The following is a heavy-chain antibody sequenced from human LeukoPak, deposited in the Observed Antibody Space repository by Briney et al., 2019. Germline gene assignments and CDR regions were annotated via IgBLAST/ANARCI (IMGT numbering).Heavy chain of an antibody. J-gene: IGHJ4*02. Sequence: GGSLRLSCAASGFTLSSYGMHWVRQAPGKGLEWVAVIWYDGSNKYYADSVKGRFTISRDNSKNTLYLQMNSLRAEDTAVYYCAKGAGYFDWLYFDYWGQGTLVTVSS. D-gene: IGHD3-9*01. CDR1: GFTLSSYG. CDR3: AKGAGYFDWLYFDY. CDR2: IWYDGSNK. V-gene: IGHV3-33*06.